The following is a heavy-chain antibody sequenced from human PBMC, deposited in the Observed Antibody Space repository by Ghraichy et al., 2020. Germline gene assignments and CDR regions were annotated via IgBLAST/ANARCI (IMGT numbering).Heavy chain of an antibody. Sequence: SETLSLTCIVSGDSMRSFFWAWIRQPPGKGLEWIGDIFHSGSSRYNPSLKSRITLSVDTSKNQFSLKLSSVTPADTAVYYCASLNRGRFDYWAQGTLVTVSS. CDR2: IFHSGSS. V-gene: IGHV4-59*01. J-gene: IGHJ4*02. CDR1: GDSMRSFF. D-gene: IGHD1-26*01. CDR3: ASLNRGRFDY.